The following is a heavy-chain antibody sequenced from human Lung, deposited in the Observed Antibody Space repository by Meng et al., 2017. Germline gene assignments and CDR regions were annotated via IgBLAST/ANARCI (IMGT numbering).Heavy chain of an antibody. D-gene: IGHD4-11*01. V-gene: IGHV4-34*01. CDR3: ARGPTTMAHDFDY. CDR1: GGSFSDYY. CDR2: INHSGST. Sequence: QVQLRQGGAGLLKPAETLSLTCVVSGGSFSDYYWSWIRQPPGKGLEWIGEINHSGSTNYNPPLESRATISVDTSQNNLSLKLSSVTAADSAVYYCARGPTTMAHDFDYWGQGTLVTVSS. J-gene: IGHJ4*02.